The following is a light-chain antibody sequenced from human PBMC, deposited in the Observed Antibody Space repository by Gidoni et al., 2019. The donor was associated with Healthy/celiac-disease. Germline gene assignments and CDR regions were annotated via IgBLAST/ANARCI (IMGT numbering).Light chain of an antibody. J-gene: IGKJ2*03. Sequence: ELVMTQSPATLSVSPGERATLSCRASQSVSSNLAWYQQKPGQAPRLLIYGASTRATGIPARFSGSGSGTEFTLTISSLQSEDFAVYYCQQYNNWPPYSFGQGTKVEIK. V-gene: IGKV3-15*01. CDR1: QSVSSN. CDR3: QQYNNWPPYS. CDR2: GAS.